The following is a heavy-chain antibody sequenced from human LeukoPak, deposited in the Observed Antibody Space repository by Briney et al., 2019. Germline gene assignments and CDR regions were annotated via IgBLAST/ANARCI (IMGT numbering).Heavy chain of an antibody. V-gene: IGHV3-23*01. Sequence: PGGSLRLSCEASGFTFSNFGTHWVRQAPGKGLEWVSSISGGHGGTYYADSVKGRFTISRDDSKNTLYLQVNSLRAEDTAVYYCAKGQYASGWNSGNYWGQGTLVTVSS. CDR3: AKGQYASGWNSGNY. J-gene: IGHJ4*02. CDR1: GFTFSNFG. D-gene: IGHD1/OR15-1a*01. CDR2: ISGGHGGT.